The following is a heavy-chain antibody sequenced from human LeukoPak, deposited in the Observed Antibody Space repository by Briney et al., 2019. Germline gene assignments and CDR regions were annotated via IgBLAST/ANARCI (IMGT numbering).Heavy chain of an antibody. CDR2: ISGTGSRT. V-gene: IGHV3-23*01. Sequence: PGGSLRLSCAASGFTFSSYWMHWVRQAPGKGLEWVSAISGTGSRTYYPDSVRGRFTISRDNSKNTLYLQMNSLRAEDTAVYYCANYASGIHEPDCWGQGTLVTVSS. CDR1: GFTFSSYW. J-gene: IGHJ4*02. D-gene: IGHD3-10*01. CDR3: ANYASGIHEPDC.